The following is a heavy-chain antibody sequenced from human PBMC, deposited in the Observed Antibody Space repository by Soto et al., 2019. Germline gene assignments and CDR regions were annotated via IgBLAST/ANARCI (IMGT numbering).Heavy chain of an antibody. D-gene: IGHD2-21*01. Sequence: QVQLVQSEAEVKKPGASVRVSCKASPYTFTSHGITWVRLAPGQGLEWMGWINTYNGNTNYAQKLQGRVTMTTDTSTSTVYMELRSLRSDDTAVYYCAREAREIIGVATDLGVWGQGTTVIVSS. CDR3: AREAREIIGVATDLGV. J-gene: IGHJ6*02. CDR1: PYTFTSHG. V-gene: IGHV1-18*01. CDR2: INTYNGNT.